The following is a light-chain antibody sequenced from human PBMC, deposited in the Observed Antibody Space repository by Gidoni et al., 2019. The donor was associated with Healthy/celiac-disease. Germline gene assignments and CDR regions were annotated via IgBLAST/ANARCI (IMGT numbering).Light chain of an antibody. J-gene: IGKJ4*01. Sequence: ELVLTQSPGTLSLSPGERATLSCRASQSVSSSYLAWYQQKPGQAPRLLIYGASSRATGIPDRFSGSGSGTDFTLTISRLEPEDFAVYYCQQYGSSILTFXGXTKVEIK. CDR3: QQYGSSILT. CDR2: GAS. V-gene: IGKV3-20*01. CDR1: QSVSSSY.